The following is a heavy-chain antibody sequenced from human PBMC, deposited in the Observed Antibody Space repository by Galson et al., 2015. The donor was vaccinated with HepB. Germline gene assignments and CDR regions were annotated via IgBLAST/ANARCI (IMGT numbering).Heavy chain of an antibody. CDR2: ISFDGSNK. CDR1: GFTFSSYA. D-gene: IGHD3-22*01. J-gene: IGHJ4*02. Sequence: SLRLSCAASGFTFSSYAMHWVRRAPGKGLEWVAVISFDGSNKYYADSVKGRFTISRDNSKNTLYLQMNSLRAEDTAVYYCARNQGPLTYYYDSSGLPDYWGQGTLVTVSS. V-gene: IGHV3-30-3*01. CDR3: ARNQGPLTYYYDSSGLPDY.